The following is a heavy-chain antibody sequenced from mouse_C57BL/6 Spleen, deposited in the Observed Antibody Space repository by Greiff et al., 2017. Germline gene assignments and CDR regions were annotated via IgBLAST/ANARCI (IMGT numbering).Heavy chain of an antibody. J-gene: IGHJ4*01. CDR3: ARRNYSNYGAMDY. Sequence: QVQLQQSGAELVRPGASVKLSCKASGYTFTDYYINWVKQRPGQGLEWIARIYPGSGNTYYNEKFKGKATLTAEKSSSTAYMQLSSLTSEDSAVYFCARRNYSNYGAMDYWGQGTSVTVSS. V-gene: IGHV1-76*01. D-gene: IGHD2-5*01. CDR1: GYTFTDYY. CDR2: IYPGSGNT.